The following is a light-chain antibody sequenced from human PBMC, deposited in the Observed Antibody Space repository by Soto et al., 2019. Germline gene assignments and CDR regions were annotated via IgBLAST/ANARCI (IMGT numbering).Light chain of an antibody. CDR3: QHYDSFSAT. CDR1: QSVSSN. Sequence: EIVLTQSPATLSLSPGERATLSCRANQSVSSNLAWYQQKPGQAPRLLISGASTRATGIPDRFSGSGSGTEFTLTISSLQPDDFASYYCQHYDSFSATFGQGTKVDIK. V-gene: IGKV3-15*01. CDR2: GAS. J-gene: IGKJ2*01.